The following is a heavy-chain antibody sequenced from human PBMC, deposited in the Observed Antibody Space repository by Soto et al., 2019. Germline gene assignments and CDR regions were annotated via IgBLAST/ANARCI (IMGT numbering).Heavy chain of an antibody. Sequence: QVQLQESGPGLVKPSQTLSLTCTASGGSISSCGYYWSWIRQHPGKGLAWSGYIYHSGSTYYSAPLRSRITISRDTSKTQLSTQLSSVTAADTAMYYCARNYDYASGKRDAFDIWGQGTMVTVSS. V-gene: IGHV4-31*03. CDR2: IYHSGST. CDR3: ARNYDYASGKRDAFDI. CDR1: GGSISSCGYY. J-gene: IGHJ3*02. D-gene: IGHD3-22*01.